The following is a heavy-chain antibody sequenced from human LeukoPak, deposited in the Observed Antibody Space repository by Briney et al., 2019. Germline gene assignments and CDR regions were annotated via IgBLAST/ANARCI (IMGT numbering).Heavy chain of an antibody. CDR2: IYPGDSDT. CDR1: GYSFTSYW. CDR3: ARQRYSYGLGGDY. Sequence: GESLKISRQGSGYSFTSYWIGWVRQMPGKGLEWMGIIYPGDSDTRYSPSFQGQVTISADKSISTAYLQWSSLKASDTAMYYCARQRYSYGLGGDYWGQGTLVTVSS. D-gene: IGHD5-18*01. J-gene: IGHJ4*02. V-gene: IGHV5-51*01.